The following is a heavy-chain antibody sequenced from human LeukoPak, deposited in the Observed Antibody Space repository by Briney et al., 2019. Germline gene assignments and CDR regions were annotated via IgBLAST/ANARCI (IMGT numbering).Heavy chain of an antibody. CDR3: ARDHDGGIPLDY. V-gene: IGHV1-18*01. D-gene: IGHD4-23*01. CDR2: ISAYSGDT. Sequence: ASVKVSCKAPGYTFTTYAISWVRQAPGQGLEWMGWISAYSGDTNYAQKLQGRVTMTTDTSTRTAYMELRSLRSDDTAVYYCARDHDGGIPLDYWGQGTLVTVSS. J-gene: IGHJ4*02. CDR1: GYTFTTYA.